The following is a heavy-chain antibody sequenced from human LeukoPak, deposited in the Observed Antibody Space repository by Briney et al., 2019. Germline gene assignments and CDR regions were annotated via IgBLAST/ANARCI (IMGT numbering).Heavy chain of an antibody. D-gene: IGHD5/OR15-5a*01. V-gene: IGHV3-11*03. Sequence: GGSLRLSCAASGFTFSDYYMSWIRQAPGKGLEWVSRISSGGGYTDYTDSLKGRFTISRDNATNTRYMQMNSLRADDTAVYYCARVSVCQRCHFDYWGHGTLVTVSS. CDR3: ARVSVCQRCHFDY. J-gene: IGHJ4*01. CDR1: GFTFSDYY. CDR2: ISSGGGYT.